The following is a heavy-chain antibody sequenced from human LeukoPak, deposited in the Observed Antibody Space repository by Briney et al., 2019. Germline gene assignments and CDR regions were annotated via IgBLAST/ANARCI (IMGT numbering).Heavy chain of an antibody. Sequence: GRSLRLSCAASGFTFSSYGMHWVRQAPGKGLGWVAVISYDGSNKYYADSVKGRFTISRDNSKNTLYLQMNSLRAEDTAVYYCAELGITMIGGVWGKGTTVTIPS. D-gene: IGHD3-10*02. CDR1: GFTFSSYG. J-gene: IGHJ6*04. V-gene: IGHV3-30*18. CDR2: ISYDGSNK. CDR3: AELGITMIGGV.